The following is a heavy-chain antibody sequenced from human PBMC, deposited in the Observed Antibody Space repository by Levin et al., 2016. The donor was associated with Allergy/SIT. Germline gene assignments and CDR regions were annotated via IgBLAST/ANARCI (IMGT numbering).Heavy chain of an antibody. Sequence: SETLSLTCAVYGGSFSGYYWSWIRQPPGKGLEWIGEINHSGSTNYNPSLKSRVTISVDTSKNQFSLKLSSVTAADTAVYYCARGRMGQVLGYWGQGTLVTVSS. CDR2: INHSGST. CDR1: GGSFSGYY. CDR3: ARGRMGQVLGY. D-gene: IGHD3-16*01. J-gene: IGHJ4*02. V-gene: IGHV4-34*01.